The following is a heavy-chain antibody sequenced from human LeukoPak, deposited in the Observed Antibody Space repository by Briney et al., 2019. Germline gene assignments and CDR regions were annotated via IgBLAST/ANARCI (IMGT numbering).Heavy chain of an antibody. CDR2: MKLNSGNT. J-gene: IGHJ6*02. CDR3: AFFEYQLPVDYYYYYGMDV. CDR1: GYTFTSYD. D-gene: IGHD2-2*01. V-gene: IGHV1-8*01. Sequence: ASVKVSCKASGYTFTSYDINWVRQATGQGLEWMGWMKLNSGNTGYAQEFQGRVTMTRNTSISTAYMELSSLRSEDTAVYYCAFFEYQLPVDYYYYYGMDVWAQGTTVTVSS.